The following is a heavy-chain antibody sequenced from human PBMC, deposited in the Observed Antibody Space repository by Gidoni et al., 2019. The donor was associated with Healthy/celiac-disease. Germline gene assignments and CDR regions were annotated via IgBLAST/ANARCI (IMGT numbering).Heavy chain of an antibody. V-gene: IGHV3-7*01. D-gene: IGHD3-22*01. CDR2: IKQDGSEK. Sequence: EVQLVESGGGLVQPGGSLRLSCAASGFTFSRYWMSWVRQAPGKGLEWVANIKQDGSEKYYVDSVKGRFTISRDNAKNSLYLQMNSLRAEDTAVYYCARAVGYYDSSAPDAFDIWGQGTMVTVSS. J-gene: IGHJ3*02. CDR1: GFTFSRYW. CDR3: ARAVGYYDSSAPDAFDI.